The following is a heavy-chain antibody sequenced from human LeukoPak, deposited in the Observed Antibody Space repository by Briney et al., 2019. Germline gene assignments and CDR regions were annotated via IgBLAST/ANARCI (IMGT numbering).Heavy chain of an antibody. D-gene: IGHD5-18*01. CDR2: IWYDGSNI. CDR3: ARVLLSRIQLWPELDY. CDR1: GFTFSSYG. Sequence: LTGGSLRLSCAASGFTFSSYGMHWVRQAPGKGLEWVAVIWYDGSNIYYADSVKGRFTISRDNSKNTLYLQMNSLRAEDTAVHYFARVLLSRIQLWPELDYWGQGTLVTVSS. V-gene: IGHV3-33*01. J-gene: IGHJ4*02.